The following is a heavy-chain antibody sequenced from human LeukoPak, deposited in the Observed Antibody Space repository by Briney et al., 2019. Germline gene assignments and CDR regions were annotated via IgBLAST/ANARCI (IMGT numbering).Heavy chain of an antibody. CDR3: AKAPPVNTDY. Sequence: PGGSLRLSCAASGCTFSSYAMSWVRQAPAKGLEWVSTISGSGGSTYYADSVQGRFTISRDTSKNTLYLQMNSLRAEDTAVYYCAKAPPVNTDYWGQGTLVTVSS. D-gene: IGHD2/OR15-2a*01. CDR1: GCTFSSYA. V-gene: IGHV3-23*01. CDR2: ISGSGGST. J-gene: IGHJ4*02.